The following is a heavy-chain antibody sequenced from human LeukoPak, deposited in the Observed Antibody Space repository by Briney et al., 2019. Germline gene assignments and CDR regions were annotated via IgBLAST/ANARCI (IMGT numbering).Heavy chain of an antibody. CDR3: ARHSNPPL. V-gene: IGHV3-48*03. CDR1: GFTFSSYE. J-gene: IGHJ4*02. CDR2: ISSSDSTI. D-gene: IGHD4-11*01. Sequence: GGSLRLSCAASGFTFSSYEMNWVRQAPGKGLEWVSNISSSDSTIYYADSVKGRFTISRDNAKKSLYLQMNSLRAEDTAVYYCARHSNPPLWGQGTLVTVSS.